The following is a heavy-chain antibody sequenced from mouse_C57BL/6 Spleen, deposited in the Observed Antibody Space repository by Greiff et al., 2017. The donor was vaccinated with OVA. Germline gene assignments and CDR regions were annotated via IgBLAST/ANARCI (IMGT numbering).Heavy chain of an antibody. J-gene: IGHJ3*01. Sequence: VQLQQPGAELVRPGSSVKLSCKASGYTFTSYWMDWVKQRPGQGLEWIGNIYPSDSETHYNQKFKDKATLTVDKSSSTAYMQLSSLTSEDSAVYYCARGYYGSSYFAYWGQGTLVTVSA. CDR2: IYPSDSET. V-gene: IGHV1-61*01. D-gene: IGHD1-1*01. CDR1: GYTFTSYW. CDR3: ARGYYGSSYFAY.